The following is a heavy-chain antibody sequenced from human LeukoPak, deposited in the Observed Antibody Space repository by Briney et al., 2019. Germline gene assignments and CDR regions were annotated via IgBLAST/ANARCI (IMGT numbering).Heavy chain of an antibody. CDR2: ISGSGSST. J-gene: IGHJ4*02. CDR1: GFTFSYYA. D-gene: IGHD3-10*01. Sequence: PTGGSLRLSCRPSGFTFSYYAMTWVRQAPGKGLEWVSTISGSGSSTYYADSVKGRFTISRDNSNNTLYLQMKSLRAEDTAVYYCAKDFRSGYFGEYSNWGQGTLVTVSS. V-gene: IGHV3-23*01. CDR3: AKDFRSGYFGEYSN.